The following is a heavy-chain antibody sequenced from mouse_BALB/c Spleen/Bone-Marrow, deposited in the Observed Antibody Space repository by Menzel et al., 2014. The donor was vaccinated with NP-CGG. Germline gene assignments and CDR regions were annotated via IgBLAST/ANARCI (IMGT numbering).Heavy chain of an antibody. Sequence: QVQLKQSGAELVRPGSSVKISCKASGYAFSCYWMIWVKQRPGQGLEWIGQIYPGDGDTNYNGKFKGKATLTVDKSSSTAYMQLSSLTSEDSAVYFCARSGYGSNYDYWGQGTTLTVSS. V-gene: IGHV1-80*01. CDR3: ARSGYGSNYDY. J-gene: IGHJ2*01. D-gene: IGHD1-1*01. CDR1: GYAFSCYW. CDR2: IYPGDGDT.